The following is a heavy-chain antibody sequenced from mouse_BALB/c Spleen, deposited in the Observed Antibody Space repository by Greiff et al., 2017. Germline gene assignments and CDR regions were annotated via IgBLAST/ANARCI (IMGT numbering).Heavy chain of an antibody. D-gene: IGHD1-1*01. CDR2: IRLKSNNYAT. CDR1: GFTFSNYW. J-gene: IGHJ4*01. V-gene: IGHV6-6*02. CDR3: TDTGYYYAMDY. Sequence: EVKVEESGGGLVQPGGSMKLSCVASGFTFSNYWMNWVRQSPEKGLEWVAEIRLKSNNYATHYAESVKGRFTISRDDSKSSVYLQMNNLRAEDTGIYYCTDTGYYYAMDYWGQGTSVTVSS.